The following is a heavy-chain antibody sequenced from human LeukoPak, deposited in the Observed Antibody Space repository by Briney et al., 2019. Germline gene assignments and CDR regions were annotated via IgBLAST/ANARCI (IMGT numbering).Heavy chain of an antibody. Sequence: ASVKVSCKASGYTFTGYYMHWVRQAPGQGLEWMGWINPNSGGTNYAQKFQGRVTMTGDTSISTAYMELSRLRSDDTAVYYCARGVYGGNLIYYYYGMDVWGQGTTVTVSS. CDR2: INPNSGGT. CDR3: ARGVYGGNLIYYYYGMDV. J-gene: IGHJ6*02. D-gene: IGHD4-23*01. CDR1: GYTFTGYY. V-gene: IGHV1-2*02.